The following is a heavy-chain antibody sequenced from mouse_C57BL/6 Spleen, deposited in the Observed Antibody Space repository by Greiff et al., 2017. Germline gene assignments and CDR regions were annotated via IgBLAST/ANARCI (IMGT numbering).Heavy chain of an antibody. Sequence: VQLKESGPVLVKPGPSVKISCKASGFTFTDYYMHWVKQSHGKSLEWIGLVYPYNGGTSYNQKFKGKATLTVDTSSSTAYMELNSLTSEDSAVYYCARPITTVPYAMDYWGQGTSVTVSS. CDR1: GFTFTDYY. CDR2: VYPYNGGT. D-gene: IGHD1-1*01. J-gene: IGHJ4*01. V-gene: IGHV1-36*01. CDR3: ARPITTVPYAMDY.